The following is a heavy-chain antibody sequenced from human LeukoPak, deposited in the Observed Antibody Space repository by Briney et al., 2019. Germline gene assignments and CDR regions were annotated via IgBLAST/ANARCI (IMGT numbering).Heavy chain of an antibody. Sequence: SETLSLTCTVSGGSISSYYWSWIRQPAGKGLEWIGYIYYSGSTNYNPSLKSRVTISVDTSKNQFSLKLSSVTAADTAVYYCARHRRDYYYYGMDVWGQGTTVTASS. CDR2: IYYSGST. J-gene: IGHJ6*02. CDR1: GGSISSYY. CDR3: ARHRRDYYYYGMDV. V-gene: IGHV4-59*08.